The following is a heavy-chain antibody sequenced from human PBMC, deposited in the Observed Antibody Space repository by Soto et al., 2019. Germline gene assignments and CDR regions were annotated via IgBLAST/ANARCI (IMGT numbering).Heavy chain of an antibody. J-gene: IGHJ6*04. CDR2: IYYNSNRI. CDR3: GKDISPGGMDV. V-gene: IGHV3-9*02. CDR1: GATPQDYA. Sequence: EVQLVESGGGLVQPGGSLRLSCAGSGATPQDYAMHWVRQAPGKGLEWVSGIYYNSNRIDYADSVKGRFTISRDNARNALYLQMNSLTTEDTAFYYCGKDISPGGMDVWGRGIMVTVSS.